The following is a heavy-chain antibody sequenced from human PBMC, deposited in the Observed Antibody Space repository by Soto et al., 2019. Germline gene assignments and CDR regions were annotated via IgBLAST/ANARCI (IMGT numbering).Heavy chain of an antibody. J-gene: IGHJ4*02. CDR1: GFSLSSSD. Sequence: XGSLRLSCTASGFSLSSSDMHWVRQAPGKGLEWLAVSSFDGTRQFYGDSVKGRFTVSRDNSNNTLYLEMNSLRTEDTAVYYCAKQLRGSGWYPLDYWGQGTPVTVSS. CDR2: SSFDGTRQ. CDR3: AKQLRGSGWYPLDY. D-gene: IGHD6-19*01. V-gene: IGHV3-30*18.